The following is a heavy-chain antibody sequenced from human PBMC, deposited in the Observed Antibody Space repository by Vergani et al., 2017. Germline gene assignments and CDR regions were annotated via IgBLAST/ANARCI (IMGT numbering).Heavy chain of an antibody. CDR1: GFPLSNYD. J-gene: IGHJ4*02. V-gene: IGHV3-30*02. Sequence: QVQLVESGGGVVQRGGSLRLSCATSGFPLSNYDMQWIRQGPGKGLEFVAFIQFDGSNQYYADSVKGRFTLSRDLSKNTLYLQMNCLRTDDTATYYCAKHFRGWGIDYWGQGTQVIVSS. CDR2: IQFDGSNQ. CDR3: AKHFRGWGIDY. D-gene: IGHD3-16*01.